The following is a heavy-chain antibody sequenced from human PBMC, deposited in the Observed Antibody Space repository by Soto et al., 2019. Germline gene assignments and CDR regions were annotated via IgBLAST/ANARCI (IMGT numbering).Heavy chain of an antibody. CDR3: AGIQTNWFDP. Sequence: EVQLVESGGGLVQPGGSLRLTCTASGFTFSSSWMAWVRQAPGKGLEWVGNIKHDGSEVYYLDSVRGRFTISRDSAWKSLYLQVNSLRAEGTAVYYCAGIQTNWFDPWGQGTLVAVSS. CDR1: GFTFSSSW. J-gene: IGHJ5*02. V-gene: IGHV3-7*01. CDR2: IKHDGSEV.